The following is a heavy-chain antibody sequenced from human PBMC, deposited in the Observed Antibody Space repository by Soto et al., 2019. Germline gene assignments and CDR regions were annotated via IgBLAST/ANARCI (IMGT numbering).Heavy chain of an antibody. D-gene: IGHD6-13*01. J-gene: IGHJ4*02. CDR3: ARQTTRKYSRSWPSDY. CDR1: GGSFSGGD. CDR2: INHSGST. V-gene: IGHV4-34*01. Sequence: SETLCLTWAVYGGSFSGGDWSWIRQPPGKGLEWIGEINHSGSTNYNPSLKSRVTISVETSKNQFSLKLSSVTAADTAVYYCARQTTRKYSRSWPSDYWGQGTLVRVSS.